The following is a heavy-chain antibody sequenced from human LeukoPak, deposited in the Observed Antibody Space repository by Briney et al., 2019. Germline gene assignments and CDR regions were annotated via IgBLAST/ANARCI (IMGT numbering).Heavy chain of an antibody. J-gene: IGHJ4*02. CDR2: ISGSGGSI. CDR1: GFTFSSYG. V-gene: IGHV3-23*01. Sequence: GGSLRLSCAASGFTFSSYGMHWVRQAPGKGLGWVSVISGSGGSIYYADSVKGRFTISRDNSKNTLYLQMNSLRAEDTAVYYCAKADIGSSGYFTKPNFDYWGQGTLVTVSS. D-gene: IGHD3-22*01. CDR3: AKADIGSSGYFTKPNFDY.